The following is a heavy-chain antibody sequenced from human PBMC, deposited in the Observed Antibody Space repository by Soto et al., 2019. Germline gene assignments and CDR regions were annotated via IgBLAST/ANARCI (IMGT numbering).Heavy chain of an antibody. J-gene: IGHJ4*02. V-gene: IGHV2-5*02. CDR3: AHRVLRTVFGLVTTTAIYFDF. D-gene: IGHD3-3*01. CDR2: IYWDDDK. CDR1: GFSLTTSGVG. Sequence: QITLNESGPTVVRPTETLTLTCRFSGFSLTTSGVGVGWIRQSPGKAPEWLALIYWDDDKRYSASLKSRLTTHTDTTKNQVVLTVSDLDPTDTATYYCAHRVLRTVFGLVTTTAIYFDFWGQGTPVAVSS.